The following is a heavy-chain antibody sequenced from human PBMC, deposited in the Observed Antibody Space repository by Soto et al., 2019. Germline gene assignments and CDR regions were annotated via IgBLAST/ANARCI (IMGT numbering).Heavy chain of an antibody. CDR2: ISGSGGST. J-gene: IGHJ6*03. CDR1: GFTFSSYA. V-gene: IGHV3-23*01. CDR3: AKKRFNYDFWSGYGSYMDV. Sequence: GSLRLSCAASGFTFSSYAMSWVRQAPGKGLEWVSAISGSGGSTYYADSVKGRFTISRDNSKNTLYLQMNSLRAEDTAVYYCAKKRFNYDFWSGYGSYMDVWGKGTTVTVSS. D-gene: IGHD3-3*01.